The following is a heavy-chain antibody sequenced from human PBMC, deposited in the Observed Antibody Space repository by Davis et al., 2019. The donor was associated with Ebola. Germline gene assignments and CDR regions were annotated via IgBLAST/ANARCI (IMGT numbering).Heavy chain of an antibody. CDR2: ISGSGGST. J-gene: IGHJ4*02. CDR1: EFTFSGYA. V-gene: IGHV3-23*01. D-gene: IGHD3-3*01. CDR3: AKAPVRFLEWFTTDY. Sequence: GESLKISCAASEFTFSGYAMSWVRQPPGKGLEWVSAISGSGGSTYYAGSVKGRFTISRDNSRNTLYLQMNSLRAEDTAVYYCAKAPVRFLEWFTTDYWGQGTLVTVSS.